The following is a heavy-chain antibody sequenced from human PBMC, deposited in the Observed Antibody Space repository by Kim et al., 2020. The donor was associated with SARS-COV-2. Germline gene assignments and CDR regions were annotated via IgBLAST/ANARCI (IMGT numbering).Heavy chain of an antibody. Sequence: SVKVSCKASGGTFSSYAISWVRQAPGQGLEWMGGIIPIFGTANYAQKFQGRVTITADESTSPAYMERSSLRSEDTAGYYCARPRADRYCRGGSCYLDYWRQGAQFTDSS. V-gene: IGHV1-69*13. J-gene: IGHJ4*02. CDR2: IIPIFGTA. CDR3: ARPRADRYCRGGSCYLDY. CDR1: GGTFSSYA. D-gene: IGHD2-15*01.